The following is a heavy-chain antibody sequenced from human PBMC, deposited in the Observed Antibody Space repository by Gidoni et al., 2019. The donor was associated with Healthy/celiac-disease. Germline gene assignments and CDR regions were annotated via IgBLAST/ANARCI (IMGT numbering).Heavy chain of an antibody. CDR2: INWNGGST. D-gene: IGHD4-17*01. CDR1: GFSFDDYG. CDR3: ARGYYGDHGVWFDP. V-gene: IGHV3-20*04. Sequence: EVQLVESGGGVVRPGGSLRLPCAASGFSFDDYGMSWVRQALGKGLEWVSGINWNGGSTGYADSVKSRFTISRDNAKNSLYLQMNSLRAEDTALYYCARGYYGDHGVWFDPWGQGTLVTVSS. J-gene: IGHJ5*02.